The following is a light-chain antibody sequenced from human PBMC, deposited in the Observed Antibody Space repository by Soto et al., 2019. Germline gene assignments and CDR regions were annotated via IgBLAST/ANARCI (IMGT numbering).Light chain of an antibody. CDR1: QSITNY. Sequence: EIVLTQSPATLYLSSGEIATLSCRASQSITNYLGWYQQKPGQAPRLLIYATSNRATGIPARFSGSGSGTDFTLTISSLEPEDFSVYYCQQRYNWPVTFGQGTRLEIK. V-gene: IGKV3-11*01. J-gene: IGKJ5*01. CDR2: ATS. CDR3: QQRYNWPVT.